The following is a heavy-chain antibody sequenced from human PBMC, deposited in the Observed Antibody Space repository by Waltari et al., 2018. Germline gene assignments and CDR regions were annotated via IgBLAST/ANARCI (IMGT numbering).Heavy chain of an antibody. CDR1: GGSISSGGYY. D-gene: IGHD3-3*01. Sequence: QVQLQESGPGLVKPSQTLSLTCPVSGGSISSGGYYWSWIRQHPGKGLEWIGYIYYSGSTYYNPALKSRVTISVDTSKNQFSLKLSSVTAADTAVYYCARVLQKITIFGVAVDAFDIWGQGTMVTVSS. J-gene: IGHJ3*02. CDR3: ARVLQKITIFGVAVDAFDI. CDR2: IYYSGST. V-gene: IGHV4-31*03.